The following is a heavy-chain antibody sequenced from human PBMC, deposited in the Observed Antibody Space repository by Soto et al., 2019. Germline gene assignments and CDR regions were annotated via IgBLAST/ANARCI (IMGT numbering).Heavy chain of an antibody. D-gene: IGHD2-15*01. V-gene: IGHV4-30-4*01. CDR1: GDSIKSADYL. Sequence: SETLSLTCTVSGDSIKSADYLWTWIRQPPGEGLEYIGYIYYTGTISYKPSLQSRAAISLDTSKNQFSLKLTSATASDTAVYYCVRMKTGGSRPVDHWGQGTLVTVSS. J-gene: IGHJ4*02. CDR3: VRMKTGGSRPVDH. CDR2: IYYTGTI.